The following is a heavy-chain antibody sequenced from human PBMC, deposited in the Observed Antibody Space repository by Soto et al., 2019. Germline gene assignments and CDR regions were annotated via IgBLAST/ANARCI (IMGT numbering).Heavy chain of an antibody. CDR2: INHSGST. V-gene: IGHV4-34*01. D-gene: IGHD6-13*01. Sequence: SETLSLTCAVYGGSFSGYYWSWIRQPPGKGLEWIGEINHSGSTNYNPSLKSRVTISVDTSKNQFSLKLSSVTAADTAVYYWARRPAAGTLRGMDVWGQGTTVTVS. J-gene: IGHJ6*02. CDR1: GGSFSGYY. CDR3: ARRPAAGTLRGMDV.